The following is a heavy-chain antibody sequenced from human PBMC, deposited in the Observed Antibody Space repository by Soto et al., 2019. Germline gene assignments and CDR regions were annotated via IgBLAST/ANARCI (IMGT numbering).Heavy chain of an antibody. CDR2: ISYSGTP. J-gene: IGHJ4*02. CDR1: GGSISPFY. D-gene: IGHD6-13*01. Sequence: ETLSLTCTVSGGSISPFYWSWIRQPPGKVPEWIGYISYSGTPTYISSLRSRVTMSVDTSKNQFSLEVRSVTAADTAVYYCARVQAQQGSWSHDYWGRGTLVTVSS. V-gene: IGHV4-59*01. CDR3: ARVQAQQGSWSHDY.